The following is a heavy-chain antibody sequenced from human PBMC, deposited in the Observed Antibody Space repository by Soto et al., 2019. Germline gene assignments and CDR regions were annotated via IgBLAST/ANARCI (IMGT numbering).Heavy chain of an antibody. CDR3: AKDYASYSGYGFGYFDY. CDR2: ISSSSYI. Sequence: GGSLRLSCAASGFTFSSYSMNWVRQAPGKGLEWVSSISSSSYIYYADSVKGRFTISRDNAKNSLYLQMNSLRAENTAVYYCAKDYASYSGYGFGYFDYWGQGTLVTVSS. CDR1: GFTFSSYS. D-gene: IGHD5-12*01. J-gene: IGHJ4*02. V-gene: IGHV3-21*04.